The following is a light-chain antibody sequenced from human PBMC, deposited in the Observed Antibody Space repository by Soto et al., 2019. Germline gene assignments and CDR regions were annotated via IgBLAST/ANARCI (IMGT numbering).Light chain of an antibody. Sequence: QSVLTQPASVSGSPGQSITISCTGTVGLVSWYQQHPGKVPKLIIYDDTKRPSGVSSRFSGSKSGNTASLTISGLQTEDEPDSSCCLYVGGRTYVFGTGTKVTV. J-gene: IGLJ1*01. CDR3: CLYVGGRTYV. V-gene: IGLV2-23*01. CDR2: DDT. CDR1: VGL.